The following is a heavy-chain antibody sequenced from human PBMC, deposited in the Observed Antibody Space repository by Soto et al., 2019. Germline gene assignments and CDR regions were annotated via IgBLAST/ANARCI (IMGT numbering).Heavy chain of an antibody. CDR2: IYYSGST. J-gene: IGHJ6*02. D-gene: IGHD3-3*01. V-gene: IGHV4-31*03. CDR1: GGSISSGGYY. Sequence: SETLSLTCTVSGGSISSGGYYWSWIRQHPGKGLEWIGYIYYSGSTYYNPSLKSRVTISVDTSKNQFSLKLSSVTAADTAVYYCARDLQDEWPYYYGMDVWGQGTTVTVSS. CDR3: ARDLQDEWPYYYGMDV.